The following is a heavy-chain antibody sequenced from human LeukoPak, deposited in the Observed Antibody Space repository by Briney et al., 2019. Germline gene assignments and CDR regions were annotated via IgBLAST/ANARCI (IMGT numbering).Heavy chain of an antibody. J-gene: IGHJ4*02. Sequence: SVKVSCKASGGTFSSYTISWVRQAPGHGLEWMGGIIPIFGTTNYAQKFQGRVTITTDESTSTAYMELSSLRSEDTAVYYCARSRDSSGYTPYFDYWGQGTLVTVSS. V-gene: IGHV1-69*05. CDR1: GGTFSSYT. CDR2: IIPIFGTT. CDR3: ARSRDSSGYTPYFDY. D-gene: IGHD3-22*01.